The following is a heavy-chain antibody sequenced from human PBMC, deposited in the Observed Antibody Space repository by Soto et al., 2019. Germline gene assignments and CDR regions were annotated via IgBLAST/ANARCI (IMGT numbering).Heavy chain of an antibody. CDR1: GFTFSSYD. J-gene: IGHJ6*02. V-gene: IGHV3-13*01. Sequence: EVQLVESGGGLVQPGGSLRLSCAASGFTFSSYDMHWVRQATGKGLEWVSAIGTAGDTYYPGSVKGRFTISRENAKNSLDHQMNSLRAGDTAVYYCARSAAVVSYYYYGMDVWGQGTTVTVSS. CDR2: IGTAGDT. D-gene: IGHD2-15*01. CDR3: ARSAAVVSYYYYGMDV.